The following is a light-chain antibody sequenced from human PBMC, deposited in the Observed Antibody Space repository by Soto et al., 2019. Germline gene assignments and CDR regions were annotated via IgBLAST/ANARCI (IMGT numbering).Light chain of an antibody. CDR2: DAS. CDR1: QTISSW. Sequence: DIQMTHSPSTLPASAGDIVTITCRASQTISSWLAWYQQKPGKAPDLLIYDASRLAGAVPSRFSGSESGTEFTLTIGSLQPDDFATYFCQQYYNYSTVGQGTKVDIK. J-gene: IGKJ1*01. V-gene: IGKV1-5*01. CDR3: QQYYNYST.